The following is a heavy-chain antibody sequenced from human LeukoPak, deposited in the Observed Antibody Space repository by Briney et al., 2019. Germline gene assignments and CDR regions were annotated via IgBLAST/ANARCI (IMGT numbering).Heavy chain of an antibody. V-gene: IGHV3-30*02. D-gene: IGHD3-3*01. J-gene: IGHJ4*02. Sequence: GGSLRLSCAASGFTFSSYGMHWVRQAPGKGLEGVAFIRYDGSNKYYADSVKGRFTISRDNSKNTLYLQMNSLRAEDTAVYYCAKESFWSGYSYYFDYWRQGTLVTVSS. CDR1: GFTFSSYG. CDR3: AKESFWSGYSYYFDY. CDR2: IRYDGSNK.